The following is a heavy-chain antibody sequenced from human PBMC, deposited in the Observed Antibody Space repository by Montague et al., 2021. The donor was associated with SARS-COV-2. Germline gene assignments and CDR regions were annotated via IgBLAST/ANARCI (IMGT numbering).Heavy chain of an antibody. CDR2: IYWDDDK. D-gene: IGHD5/OR15-5a*01. CDR1: GFSLSTSGVG. V-gene: IGHV2-5*02. J-gene: IGHJ5*02. Sequence: PALVKPTQTLTLTCTFSGFSLSTSGVGVGWIRQSPGKAPEFLALIYWDDDKRYSPSLKSRVAISKDTSKNQVALTMTDMDPVDTATYYCVDRSTVSWNWFNPWGQGVLVTVSS. CDR3: VDRSTVSWNWFNP.